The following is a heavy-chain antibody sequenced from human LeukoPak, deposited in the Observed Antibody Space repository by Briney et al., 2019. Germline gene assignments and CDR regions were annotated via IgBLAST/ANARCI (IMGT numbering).Heavy chain of an antibody. CDR2: IYTSGST. Sequence: SETLSLTCTVSGGSISSYYWSWIRQPAGKGLEWIGRIYTSGSTNYNPSLKSRVTMSVDTSKNQFSLKLSSVTAADTAVYYCAREGDIVVVPAAIEGIRYFDYWGQGTLVTVSS. V-gene: IGHV4-4*07. D-gene: IGHD2-2*02. J-gene: IGHJ4*02. CDR1: GGSISSYY. CDR3: AREGDIVVVPAAIEGIRYFDY.